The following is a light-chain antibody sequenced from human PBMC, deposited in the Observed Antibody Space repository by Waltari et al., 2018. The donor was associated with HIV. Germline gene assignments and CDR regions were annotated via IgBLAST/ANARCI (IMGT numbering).Light chain of an antibody. CDR2: GAS. V-gene: IGKV3-15*01. Sequence: VMTQSPATLSVSPGGTATIPCRTSDRIDNNLIWYQQRPGQAPRVLIYGASTRAPGIPGRITGSGSGTEFTLTINNLQPEDTAVYYCHQHNYSPRSFGQGTRVDLK. CDR1: DRIDNN. J-gene: IGKJ1*01. CDR3: HQHNYSPRS.